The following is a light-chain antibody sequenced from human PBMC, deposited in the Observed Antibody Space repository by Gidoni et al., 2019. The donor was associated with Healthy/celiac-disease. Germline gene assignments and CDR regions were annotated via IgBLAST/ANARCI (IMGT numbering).Light chain of an antibody. CDR2: DAS. Sequence: DIQMTQSPSTLSASVGDRVTITCRASQSISSWLAWYQQKPGKAPKLLIYDASRLESGGPSRFSGSGSGTEFTLTNSSLQPDDFATYYCQQYNSYSGTFGQGTKVEIK. CDR1: QSISSW. CDR3: QQYNSYSGT. J-gene: IGKJ1*01. V-gene: IGKV1-5*01.